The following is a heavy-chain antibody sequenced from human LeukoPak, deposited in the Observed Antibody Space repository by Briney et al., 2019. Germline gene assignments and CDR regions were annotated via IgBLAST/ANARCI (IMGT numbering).Heavy chain of an antibody. J-gene: IGHJ6*03. D-gene: IGHD6-6*01. Sequence: GGSLRLSCAASGFTFSSFSMNWVRQAPGKGLEWVSIVSTSGASTYYADSVKGRFTISRDNSKNTLYLQMNSLRAEDTAVYYCARDSPYSSSSLYYYYYMDVWGKGTTVTVSS. V-gene: IGHV3-23*01. CDR2: VSTSGAST. CDR3: ARDSPYSSSSLYYYYYMDV. CDR1: GFTFSSFS.